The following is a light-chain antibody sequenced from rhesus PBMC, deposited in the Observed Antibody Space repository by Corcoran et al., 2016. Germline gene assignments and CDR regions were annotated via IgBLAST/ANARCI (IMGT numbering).Light chain of an antibody. CDR2: KAS. CDR1: QSISSW. CDR3: LQYNSSPPT. V-gene: IGKV1-22*01. J-gene: IGKJ1*01. Sequence: DIQMTQSPSSLSASVGDTVTITCRASQSISSWLDWYQQKPGKAPKLLINKASSLQSGVPSRFSGSGAGTDFTLPISNLTPEDFATYYCLQYNSSPPTVGQGARVEIK.